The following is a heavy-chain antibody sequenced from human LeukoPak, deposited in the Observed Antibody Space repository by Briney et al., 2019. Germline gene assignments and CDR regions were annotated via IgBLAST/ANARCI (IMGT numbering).Heavy chain of an antibody. D-gene: IGHD1-1*01. Sequence: SQTLSLTCIVSGGSISSGGYSWSWIRQPPGKGLEWIGYIYHSGSTYYSPSLKSRVTISVDRSKNQFSLKLSSVTAADTAAYYCARGTERASWFDPWGQGTLVTVSS. CDR2: IYHSGST. CDR3: ARGTERASWFDP. V-gene: IGHV4-30-2*01. J-gene: IGHJ5*02. CDR1: GGSISSGGYS.